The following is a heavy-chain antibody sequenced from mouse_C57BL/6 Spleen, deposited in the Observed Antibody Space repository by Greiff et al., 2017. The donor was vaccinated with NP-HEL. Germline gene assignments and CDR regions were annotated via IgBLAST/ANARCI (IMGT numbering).Heavy chain of an antibody. Sequence: QVQLQQPGAELVKPGASVKLSCKASGYTFTSYWMHWVKQRPGRGLEWIGRIAPNSGGTKYNEKFKSKATLTVDKPSSTAYMQLSSLTSEDSAVYYCARSRDSSAPFDYWGQGTTLTVSS. D-gene: IGHD3-2*02. CDR3: ARSRDSSAPFDY. CDR2: IAPNSGGT. J-gene: IGHJ2*01. V-gene: IGHV1-72*01. CDR1: GYTFTSYW.